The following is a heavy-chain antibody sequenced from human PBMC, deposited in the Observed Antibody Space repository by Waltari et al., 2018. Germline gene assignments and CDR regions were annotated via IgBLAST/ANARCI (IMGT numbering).Heavy chain of an antibody. CDR3: ARDQFRLMAAGYHSMDV. J-gene: IGHJ6*02. CDR2: IYYSGST. Sequence: QVQLQESGPGLVKPSETLSLTCTVSGGSISSYYWSWIRQPPGKGLEWIGYIYYSGSTNYNPSLKSRVTISVDTSKNQFSLKLSSVTAADTAVYYCARDQFRLMAAGYHSMDVWGQGTTVTVSS. V-gene: IGHV4-59*01. CDR1: GGSISSYY. D-gene: IGHD2-8*01.